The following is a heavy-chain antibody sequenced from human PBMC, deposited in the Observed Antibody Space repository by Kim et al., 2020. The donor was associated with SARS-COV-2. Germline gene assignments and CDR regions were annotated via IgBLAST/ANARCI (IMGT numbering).Heavy chain of an antibody. CDR1: GYTFTSYA. J-gene: IGHJ4*02. V-gene: IGHV7-4-1*02. CDR3: ARVHLWFGESPWGTADY. CDR2: INTNTGNP. Sequence: ASVKVSCKASGYTFTSYAMNWVRQAPGQGLEWMGWINTNTGNPTYAQGFTGRFVFSLDTSVSTAYLQISSLKAEDTAVYYCARVHLWFGESPWGTADYWGQGTLVTVSS. D-gene: IGHD3-10*01.